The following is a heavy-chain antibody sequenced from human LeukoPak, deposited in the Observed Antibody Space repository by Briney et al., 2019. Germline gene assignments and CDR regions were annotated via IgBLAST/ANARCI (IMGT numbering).Heavy chain of an antibody. CDR3: ARDLSYGDCEYAFYFLH. CDR1: GFTFNSYT. Sequence: GGSLRLSCAASGFTFNSYTMNWVRQAPGEGLEWVSSISSSSSYIYYADSVKGRFTISRDNAKNSLFLQMNSLRAKHAPLCYCARDLSYGDCEYAFYFLHWGRGTLVTVPS. V-gene: IGHV3-21*01. D-gene: IGHD4-17*01. CDR2: ISSSSSYI. J-gene: IGHJ1*01.